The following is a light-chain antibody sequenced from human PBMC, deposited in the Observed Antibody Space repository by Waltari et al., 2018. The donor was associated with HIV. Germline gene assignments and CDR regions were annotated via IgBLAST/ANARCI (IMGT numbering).Light chain of an antibody. CDR1: PRLDSTSYY. J-gene: IGLJ3*02. CDR2: STN. Sequence: QTVVTQEPSISVSPGATVTPTCGFSPRLDSTSYYSRWYLQTPGQAPRTLIYSTNTRSSGVPDRFSGSILGNKAALTITGAQADDESDYCCVLFMCNGSWVFGGGTKLTVL. CDR3: VLFMCNGSWV. V-gene: IGLV8-61*01.